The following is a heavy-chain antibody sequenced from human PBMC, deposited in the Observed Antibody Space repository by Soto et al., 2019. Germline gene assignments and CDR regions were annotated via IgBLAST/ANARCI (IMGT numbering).Heavy chain of an antibody. V-gene: IGHV1-24*01. CDR2: FDPEDGET. J-gene: IGHJ3*02. Sequence: ASVKACKVSGYTLTELSMHWVRQAPGKGLEWMGGFDPEDGETIYAQKFQGRVTMTEDTSTDTAYMELSSLRSEDTAVYYCATEIAAAGTEAFDIWAKGQWSPSPQ. CDR3: ATEIAAAGTEAFDI. CDR1: GYTLTELS. D-gene: IGHD6-13*01.